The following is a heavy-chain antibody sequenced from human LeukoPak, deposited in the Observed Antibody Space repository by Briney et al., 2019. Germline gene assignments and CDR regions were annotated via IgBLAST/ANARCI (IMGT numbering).Heavy chain of an antibody. CDR1: GFTLRNYA. Sequence: GGSLRLSCAPSIGFTLRNYAIHWVRQAPGKGLEWAAVISIDGSRQHYADFLVGRFTISRDNSKNTVSLQMSSLRTEDTAVYFCAREQGGSGWSGFDYWGQGTLVTVSS. V-gene: IGHV3-30*15. CDR3: AREQGGSGWSGFDY. CDR2: ISIDGSRQ. J-gene: IGHJ4*02. D-gene: IGHD6-19*01.